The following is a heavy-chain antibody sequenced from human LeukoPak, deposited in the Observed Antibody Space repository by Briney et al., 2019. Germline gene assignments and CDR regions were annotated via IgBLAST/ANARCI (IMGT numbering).Heavy chain of an antibody. CDR1: Y. Sequence: YWGWIRQAPGKGLEWVSYISSGGSTMYYADSVKGRFTISRDNAKNSLYLQMNSLRAEDTALYYCARQSGYVDYWGQGTLVTVSS. CDR2: ISSGGSTM. CDR3: ARQSGYVDY. D-gene: IGHD5-12*01. V-gene: IGHV3-11*04. J-gene: IGHJ4*02.